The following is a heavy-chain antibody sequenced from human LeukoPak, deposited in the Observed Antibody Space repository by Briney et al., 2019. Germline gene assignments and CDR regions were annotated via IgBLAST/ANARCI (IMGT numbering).Heavy chain of an antibody. J-gene: IGHJ4*02. D-gene: IGHD6-19*01. CDR3: AKMADYSSGNFDY. Sequence: PGGSLRLSCAASGFTFSNYWMSWVRQAPGKGLEWVANIKQDGSEKYYVDSVKGRFTISRDNAKNSLYLQMNSLRAEDTAVYYCAKMADYSSGNFDYWGQGTLVTVAS. CDR1: GFTFSNYW. CDR2: IKQDGSEK. V-gene: IGHV3-7*01.